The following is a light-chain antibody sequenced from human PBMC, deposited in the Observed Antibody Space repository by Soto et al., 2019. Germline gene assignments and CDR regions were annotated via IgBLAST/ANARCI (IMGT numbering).Light chain of an antibody. CDR1: SSDVGGYNY. CDR2: EVT. V-gene: IGLV2-8*01. Sequence: QSVLTQPPSASGSPGQSVTISCAGTSSDVGGYNYVSWYQQHPGKAPKLLIYEVTTLPSGVPDRFSGSKSDTPASLTIAGLQAEDEADYYCSSYAGTTGPLFGGGTKLTV. CDR3: SSYAGTTGPL. J-gene: IGLJ2*01.